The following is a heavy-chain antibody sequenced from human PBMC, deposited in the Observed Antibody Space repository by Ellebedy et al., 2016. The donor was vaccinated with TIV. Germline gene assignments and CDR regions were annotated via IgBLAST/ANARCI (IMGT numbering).Heavy chain of an antibody. CDR2: IGSDNSI. CDR3: AKDLHSWSANDY. V-gene: IGHV3-23*01. J-gene: IGHJ4*02. Sequence: GESLKISCTASGFTFSGNAMSWVRQAPGKGLEWVSGIGSDNSIHYADSVRGRFTISRDNSINTLYLQMKSLRAEDTAIYYCAKDLHSWSANDYWGQGTLVTVSS. D-gene: IGHD3-3*02. CDR1: GFTFSGNA.